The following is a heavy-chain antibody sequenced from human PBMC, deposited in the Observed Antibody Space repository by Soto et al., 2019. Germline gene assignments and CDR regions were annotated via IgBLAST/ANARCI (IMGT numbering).Heavy chain of an antibody. CDR1: GGSISSSNW. CDR2: IYHSGST. Sequence: QVQLQESGPGLVKPSGTLSLTCAVSGGSISSSNWWSWVRQPPGKGLEWIGEIYHSGSTNYNPSLKSRVTISVDKSKNQCSLKLSSVTAADTAVYYCRSYGSGKGYYYYGMDVWGQGTTVTVSS. CDR3: RSYGSGKGYYYYGMDV. J-gene: IGHJ6*02. V-gene: IGHV4-4*02. D-gene: IGHD3-10*01.